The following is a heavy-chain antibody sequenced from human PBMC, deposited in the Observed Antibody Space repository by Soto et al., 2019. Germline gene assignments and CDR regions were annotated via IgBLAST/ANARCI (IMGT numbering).Heavy chain of an antibody. Sequence: QVQLQESGPGLVKPSQTLSLTCTVSGGSISSGGYYWIWIRQHPGKGLEGIGYIYYSGSTYYNPSLKSRGTISVDTSKHQFSLKLSSVTAADTAVYYCARDTGDPAMATFDYWGQGTLVTVSS. CDR1: GGSISSGGYY. V-gene: IGHV4-31*03. CDR2: IYYSGST. CDR3: ARDTGDPAMATFDY. D-gene: IGHD5-18*01. J-gene: IGHJ4*02.